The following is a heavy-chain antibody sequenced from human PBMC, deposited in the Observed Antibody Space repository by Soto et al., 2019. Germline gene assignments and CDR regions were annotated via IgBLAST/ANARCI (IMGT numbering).Heavy chain of an antibody. V-gene: IGHV1-18*01. J-gene: IGHJ4*02. Sequence: QVQLVQSGAEVKKPGASVKVSCKASGYAFTNYGISWVRQAPGQGLEWMGWLNTYNGNTNYAQKFQGRVTMTIDTSTSTAHMELRSLKTDATAVYYCASAQTPTESDCWGQGTLVYVSS. CDR1: GYAFTNYG. D-gene: IGHD4-4*01. CDR3: ASAQTPTESDC. CDR2: LNTYNGNT.